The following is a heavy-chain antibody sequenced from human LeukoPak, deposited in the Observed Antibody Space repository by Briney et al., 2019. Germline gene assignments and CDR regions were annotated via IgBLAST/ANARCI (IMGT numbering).Heavy chain of an antibody. CDR3: AREFGLTGSDY. CDR1: GFTFSSYE. V-gene: IGHV3-48*03. J-gene: IGHJ4*02. Sequence: GGSLRLSCAASGFTFSSYEMNWVRQAPGKGLEWVSYISSSGSTIYYADSVKGRFTISRDNAKNSLYLQMNSLRAEDTAVYYCAREFGLTGSDYWGQGTLVTVSS. CDR2: ISSSGSTI. D-gene: IGHD3-9*01.